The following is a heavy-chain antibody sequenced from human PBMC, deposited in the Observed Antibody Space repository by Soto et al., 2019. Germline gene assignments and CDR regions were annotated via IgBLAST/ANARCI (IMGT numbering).Heavy chain of an antibody. CDR3: ARDNMVRGVIIRYFDY. V-gene: IGHV1-69*13. CDR1: GGTFSSYA. J-gene: IGHJ4*02. Sequence: ASVKVSCKASGGTFSSYAISWVRQAPGQGLEWMGGIIPIFGTANYAQKFQGRVTITADESTSTAYMELSSLRSEDTAVYYCARDNMVRGVIIRYFDYWGQGTLVTVSS. CDR2: IIPIFGTA. D-gene: IGHD3-10*01.